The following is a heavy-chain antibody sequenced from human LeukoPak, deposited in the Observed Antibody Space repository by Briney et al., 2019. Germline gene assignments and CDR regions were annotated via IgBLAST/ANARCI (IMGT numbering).Heavy chain of an antibody. D-gene: IGHD3-3*01. V-gene: IGHV4-39*01. CDR2: IYYSGST. CDR3: ARHAPITIFGVVTYFDY. J-gene: IGHJ4*02. Sequence: SETLSLTCTVSGGSISSSSYYWGWIRQPPGKGLEWIGSIYYSGSTYYNPSLKSRVTISVDTSKNQFSLKLSSVTAADTAVYYCARHAPITIFGVVTYFDYWGQGTLVTVSS. CDR1: GGSISSSSYY.